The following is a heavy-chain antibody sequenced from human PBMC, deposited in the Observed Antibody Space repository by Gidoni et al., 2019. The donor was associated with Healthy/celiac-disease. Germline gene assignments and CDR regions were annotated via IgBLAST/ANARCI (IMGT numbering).Heavy chain of an antibody. J-gene: IGHJ4*02. CDR3: ARGGDPDSSGYSGDY. CDR2: ISSSSSYI. Sequence: EVQLVESGGGLVKPGGSLRLSCAASGFTFSSYSMNWVRQAPGKGLEWVSSISSSSSYIYYADSVKGRFTISRDNAKNSLYLQMNSLRAEDTAVYYCARGGDPDSSGYSGDYWGQGTLVTVSS. CDR1: GFTFSSYS. D-gene: IGHD3-22*01. V-gene: IGHV3-21*01.